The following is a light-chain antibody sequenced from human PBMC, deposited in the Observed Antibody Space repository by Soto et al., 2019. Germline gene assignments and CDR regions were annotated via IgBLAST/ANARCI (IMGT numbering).Light chain of an antibody. CDR1: SRDVGSYNL. CDR3: CSYAGSSTYV. Sequence: QSALTQPASVSGSPGQSSTISCTGTSRDVGSYNLVSWYQQHPGKAPKFMIYEGSKRPSGVSNRFSGSKSGNTASLTISWLQAEDEADYYCCSYAGSSTYVFGTGTKVTVL. CDR2: EGS. V-gene: IGLV2-23*01. J-gene: IGLJ1*01.